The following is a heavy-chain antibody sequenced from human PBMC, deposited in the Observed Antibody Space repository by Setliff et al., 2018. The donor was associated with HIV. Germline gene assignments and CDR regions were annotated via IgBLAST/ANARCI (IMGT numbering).Heavy chain of an antibody. CDR1: GGSIDNNKYY. CDR3: AAADFPPPSYFWESYRSGAFDI. V-gene: IGHV4-39*01. CDR2: IYHTGRT. Sequence: PSETLSLTCSVSGGSIDNNKYYWTWIRQPPGKGLEWTGSIYHTGRTYYNRSLESRLTISIDTSKNQFSLKLTSVTAAGPAMYYCAAADFPPPSYFWESYRSGAFDIWGQGTMVTVSS. J-gene: IGHJ3*02. D-gene: IGHD3-16*02.